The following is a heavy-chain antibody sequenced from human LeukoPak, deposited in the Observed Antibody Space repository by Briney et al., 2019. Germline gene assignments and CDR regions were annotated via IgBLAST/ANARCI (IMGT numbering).Heavy chain of an antibody. Sequence: KPSETLSLTCAVYGGSFSGYYWSWIRQPPGKGLEWIGYIYYSGSTYYNPSLKSRVTISVDTSKNQFSLKLSSVTAADTAVYYCARVDSLAVAGNYYMDVWGKGTTVTVSS. CDR3: ARVDSLAVAGNYYMDV. J-gene: IGHJ6*03. V-gene: IGHV4-30-4*08. D-gene: IGHD6-19*01. CDR1: GGSFSGYY. CDR2: IYYSGST.